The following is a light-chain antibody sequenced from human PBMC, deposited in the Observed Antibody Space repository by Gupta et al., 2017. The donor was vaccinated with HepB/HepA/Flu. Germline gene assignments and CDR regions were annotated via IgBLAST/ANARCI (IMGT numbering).Light chain of an antibody. Sequence: IVLTQSPGTLSLSPGERATLSCRASQHVGSNFLAWYQQKPGQAPRLLINNAFTRATGIPDRFSGSGSGTDFTLTISRLQPEDFAMYYCQQYGSSPRAFGQGTKVEMK. CDR2: NAF. CDR3: QQYGSSPRA. CDR1: QHVGSNF. V-gene: IGKV3-20*01. J-gene: IGKJ1*01.